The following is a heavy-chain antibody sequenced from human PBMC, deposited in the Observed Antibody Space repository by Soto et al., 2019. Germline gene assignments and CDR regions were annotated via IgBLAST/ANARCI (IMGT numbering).Heavy chain of an antibody. CDR3: ARAAGVLRSLEWLPDYYYGMDV. J-gene: IGHJ6*02. D-gene: IGHD3-3*01. CDR2: ISYDGSNK. CDR1: GFTFSSYA. V-gene: IGHV3-30-3*01. Sequence: GGSLRLSCAASGFTFSSYAMHWVRQAPGKGLEWVAVISYDGSNKYYADSVKGRFTISRDNSKNTLYLQMNSLRVEDTAVYYCARAAGVLRSLEWLPDYYYGMDVWGQGTTVTVSS.